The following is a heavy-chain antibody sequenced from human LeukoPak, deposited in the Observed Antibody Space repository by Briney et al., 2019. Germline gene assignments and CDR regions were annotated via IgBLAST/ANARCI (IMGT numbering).Heavy chain of an antibody. D-gene: IGHD3-10*01. V-gene: IGHV4-30-4*01. CDR3: ARAPLIVVRGVIAPHFFDY. J-gene: IGHJ4*02. CDR1: GGSISSGDYY. CDR2: IYYSGST. Sequence: SETLSLTCTVSGGSISSGDYYWSWIRQPPGKVLEWIGYIYYSGSTYYNPSLKSRVTISVDTSKNQFPLKLSSVTAADTAVYYCARAPLIVVRGVIAPHFFDYWGQGTLVTVSS.